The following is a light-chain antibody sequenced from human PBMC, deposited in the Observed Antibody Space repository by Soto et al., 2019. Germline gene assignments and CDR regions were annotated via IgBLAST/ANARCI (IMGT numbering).Light chain of an antibody. CDR2: DAS. V-gene: IGKV3-11*01. Sequence: IVLTQSPATLSLSPGERATLSCWASQSVSSRLAWYKQKPGQAPRLLIYDASNRATGVPARFSGSGSGTDFTLTISSLEPEDFAFYYCQQRGNSRTFGQGTKVEIK. J-gene: IGKJ1*01. CDR1: QSVSSR. CDR3: QQRGNSRT.